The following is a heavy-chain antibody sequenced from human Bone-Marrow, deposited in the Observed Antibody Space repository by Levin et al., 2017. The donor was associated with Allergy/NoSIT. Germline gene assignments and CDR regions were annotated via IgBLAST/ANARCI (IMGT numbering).Heavy chain of an antibody. CDR2: LWSNGRNN. V-gene: IGHV3-33*01. Sequence: GGSLRLSCAASGFTFSSSGMHWVRQAPGKGLEWVAVLWSNGRNNYYTDSVKGRFTISRDDSNNTLYLQMNTLRAEDTAVYYCASEPRPFSIGQYWGQGTLVTVSS. CDR1: GFTFSSSG. D-gene: IGHD3-3*01. J-gene: IGHJ4*02. CDR3: ASEPRPFSIGQY.